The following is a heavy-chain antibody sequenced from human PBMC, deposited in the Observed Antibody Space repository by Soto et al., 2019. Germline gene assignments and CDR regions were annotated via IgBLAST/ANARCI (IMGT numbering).Heavy chain of an antibody. V-gene: IGHV3-7*01. J-gene: IGHJ6*02. D-gene: IGHD2-2*01. CDR2: IKQDGSEK. CDR3: ARDPNIVLVPAAIYYYYGMDV. CDR1: GFTFSSYW. Sequence: EVQLVESGGGLVQPGGSLRLSCAASGFTFSSYWMSWVRQAPGKGLEWVANIKQDGSEKYYVDSVKGRFTISRDNAENSLYLQMNSLRAEDTAVYYCARDPNIVLVPAAIYYYYGMDVWGQGTTVTVSS.